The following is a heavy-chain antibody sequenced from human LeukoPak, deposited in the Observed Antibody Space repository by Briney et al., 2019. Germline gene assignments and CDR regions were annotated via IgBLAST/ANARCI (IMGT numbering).Heavy chain of an antibody. J-gene: IGHJ4*02. CDR1: GFTFTTHW. Sequence: GSLRLSCGASGFTFTTHWIHWVRQAPGKGLVWVSRIKPDGSDTNYADSVKGRFTISRDNAENTVYLQMNSLRAEDTAVYYCARGKYGGYFIDYWGQGTLVTVSS. D-gene: IGHD5-12*01. CDR3: ARGKYGGYFIDY. V-gene: IGHV3-74*01. CDR2: IKPDGSDT.